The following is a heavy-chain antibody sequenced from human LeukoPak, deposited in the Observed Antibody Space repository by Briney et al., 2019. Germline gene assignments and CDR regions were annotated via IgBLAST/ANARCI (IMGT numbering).Heavy chain of an antibody. CDR1: GGSISSYY. Sequence: SETLSLTCTVSGGSISSYYWSWIRQPAGKGLEWIGRIYTSGGTNYNPSLKSRVTMSVDTSKNQFSLKLSSVTAADTAVYYCARVTGDRTAPPYYYYYMDVWGKGTTVTVSS. CDR3: ARVTGDRTAPPYYYYYMDV. CDR2: IYTSGGT. D-gene: IGHD3-16*02. V-gene: IGHV4-4*07. J-gene: IGHJ6*03.